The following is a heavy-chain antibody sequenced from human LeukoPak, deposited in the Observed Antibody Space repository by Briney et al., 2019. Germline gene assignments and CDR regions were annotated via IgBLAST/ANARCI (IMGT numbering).Heavy chain of an antibody. Sequence: GASVKVSCKASGGTFSSYAISWVRQAPGQGLEWMGGIIPIFGTANYAQKFQGRVTITADESTSTAYMELSSLRSEDTAVYYCARDGIVVVPAAMFYWGQGTLVTASS. D-gene: IGHD2-2*01. CDR2: IIPIFGTA. CDR3: ARDGIVVVPAAMFY. CDR1: GGTFSSYA. J-gene: IGHJ4*02. V-gene: IGHV1-69*13.